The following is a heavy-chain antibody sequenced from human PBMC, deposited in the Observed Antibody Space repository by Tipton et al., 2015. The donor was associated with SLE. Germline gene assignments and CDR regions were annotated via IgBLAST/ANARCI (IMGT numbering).Heavy chain of an antibody. V-gene: IGHV4-34*01. CDR3: ARRGESSGLLY. CDR1: GGSFSGYY. D-gene: IGHD6-19*01. Sequence: TLSLTCAVYGGSFSGYYWSWIRQPPGKGLEWIGEINHSGSTYYNPSLKSRVTISVDTSKNQFSLKLSSVTAADTAAYYCARRGESSGLLYWGQGTLVTVSS. CDR2: INHSGST. J-gene: IGHJ4*02.